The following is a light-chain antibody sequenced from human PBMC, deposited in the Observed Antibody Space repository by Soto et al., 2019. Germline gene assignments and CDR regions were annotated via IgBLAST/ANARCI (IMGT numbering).Light chain of an antibody. CDR3: QQSHNTPRT. Sequence: DIQMTQSPSSLSASIGDRVTITCQSSQIISNYLNWYQQKPGKAPELLIYAASTLKSGVPSRFSGSGSGTEFTLTISDLQPEDFATYFCQQSHNTPRTFGQGTRVQVK. J-gene: IGKJ1*01. CDR2: AAS. V-gene: IGKV1-39*01. CDR1: QIISNY.